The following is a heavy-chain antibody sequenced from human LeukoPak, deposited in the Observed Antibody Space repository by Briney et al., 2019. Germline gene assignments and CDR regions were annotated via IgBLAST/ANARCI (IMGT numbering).Heavy chain of an antibody. CDR2: ISGSGGST. CDR3: AKDRLRITMVRGVIGINWFDP. J-gene: IGHJ5*02. Sequence: GGSLRLSCAASGFTFSSYAMSWLRQAPGKGLEWVSAISGSGGSTYYPDSVKGRFTISRDNSKNTLYLQMNSLRAEDTAVYYCAKDRLRITMVRGVIGINWFDPWGQGTLVTVSS. V-gene: IGHV3-23*01. D-gene: IGHD3-10*01. CDR1: GFTFSSYA.